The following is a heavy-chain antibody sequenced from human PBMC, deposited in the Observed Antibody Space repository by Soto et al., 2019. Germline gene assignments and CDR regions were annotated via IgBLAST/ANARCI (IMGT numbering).Heavy chain of an antibody. CDR1: GFLFSSYS. V-gene: IGHV3-21*01. CDR3: ARGQSGDFHYYGMDV. J-gene: IGHJ6*02. Sequence: GGSLRLSCAVSGFLFSSYSMNWVRQAPGKGLEWVSCITTSRDNTYYADSVKGRFTISRDSAQKSLFLQMSSLRAEDTAVYYCARGQSGDFHYYGMDVWGQGTTVTVSS. CDR2: ITTSRDNT. D-gene: IGHD2-21*01.